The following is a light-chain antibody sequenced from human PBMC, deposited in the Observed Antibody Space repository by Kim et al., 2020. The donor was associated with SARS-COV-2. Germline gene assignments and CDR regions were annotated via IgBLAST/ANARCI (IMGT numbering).Light chain of an antibody. V-gene: IGLV6-57*01. CDR1: SGSIANDY. Sequence: NFMLAQPQSVAGSLGKTVTISCTRSSGSIANDYVQWYQQHPGQSPTNVIYEDDQRPSGVPDRFSGSIDRSSNSASLTISGLKAEDEADYYCQSYGTSRVFGGGTKVTVL. J-gene: IGLJ2*01. CDR3: QSYGTSRV. CDR2: EDD.